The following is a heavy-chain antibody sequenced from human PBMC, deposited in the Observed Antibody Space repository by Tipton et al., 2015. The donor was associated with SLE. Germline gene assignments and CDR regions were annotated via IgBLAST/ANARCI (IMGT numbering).Heavy chain of an antibody. V-gene: IGHV3-21*01. J-gene: IGHJ5*02. CDR1: GFTFSSYS. CDR2: ISSSSSYI. D-gene: IGHD6-13*01. Sequence: GSLSLSCAASGFTFSSYSMNWVRQAPGRGLEWVSSISSSSSYIYYADSVKGRFTVSRDNAKNSLYLQMNSLRAEDTAVYYCAREVSGSSWPSWFDPWGQGTLVTVSS. CDR3: AREVSGSSWPSWFDP.